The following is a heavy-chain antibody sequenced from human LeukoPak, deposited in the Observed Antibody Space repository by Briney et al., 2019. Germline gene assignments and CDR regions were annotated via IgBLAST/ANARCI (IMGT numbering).Heavy chain of an antibody. CDR3: ARVWGCSSTSCYREFDP. CDR2: ISYDGSNK. D-gene: IGHD2-2*01. J-gene: IGHJ5*02. V-gene: IGHV3-30-3*01. CDR1: GFTFSSYA. Sequence: PGGSLRLSCAASGFTFSSYAMHWVRQAPGKGLEWVAVISYDGSNKYYADSVKGRFTISRDNSKNTLYLQMNSLRAEDTVVYYCARVWGCSSTSCYREFDPWGQGTLVTVSS.